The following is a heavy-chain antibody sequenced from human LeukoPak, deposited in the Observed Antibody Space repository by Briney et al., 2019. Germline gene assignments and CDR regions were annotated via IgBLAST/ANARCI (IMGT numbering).Heavy chain of an antibody. D-gene: IGHD3-3*01. Sequence: GGSLRLSCAASGFTFSSYPMTWVRQAPGKGLEWVSAVSGSGGRTNYADSVKGRFTISRENAKNSLYLQMNSLRAGDTAVYYCARAESTTIFGVVIPYGMDVWGQGTTVTVSS. V-gene: IGHV3-23*01. J-gene: IGHJ6*02. CDR2: VSGSGGRT. CDR3: ARAESTTIFGVVIPYGMDV. CDR1: GFTFSSYP.